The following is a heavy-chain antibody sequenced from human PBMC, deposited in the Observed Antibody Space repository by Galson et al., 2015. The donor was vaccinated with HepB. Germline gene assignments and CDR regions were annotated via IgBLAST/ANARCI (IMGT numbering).Heavy chain of an antibody. D-gene: IGHD6-19*01. CDR1: GFSLSTSGMR. Sequence: PALVKPTQTLTLTCTFSGFSLSTSGMRVSWIRQPPGKALEWLARIAWGDDKFYSTSLKTRLTISKDTSKNQVVLTMTNMDPVDTATYYCARSGGSSGYYGMDVWGQGTTVTVSS. CDR2: IAWGDDK. CDR3: ARSGGSSGYYGMDV. V-gene: IGHV2-70*04. J-gene: IGHJ6*02.